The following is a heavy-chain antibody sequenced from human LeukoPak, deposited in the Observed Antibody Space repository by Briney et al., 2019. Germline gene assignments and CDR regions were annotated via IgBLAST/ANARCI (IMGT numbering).Heavy chain of an antibody. CDR1: GFSFSRYT. J-gene: IGHJ4*02. CDR2: ITSSGSPV. Sequence: QAGGSLRLSCAASGFSFSRYTMNWVRQAPGKGLEWVSHITSSGSPVYYADSVKGRFTISRDNAKNSLYLQMNSLRDEDTAVYYCARDRLGYCSGGSCFGDYWGQGTLVTVSS. V-gene: IGHV3-48*02. D-gene: IGHD2-15*01. CDR3: ARDRLGYCSGGSCFGDY.